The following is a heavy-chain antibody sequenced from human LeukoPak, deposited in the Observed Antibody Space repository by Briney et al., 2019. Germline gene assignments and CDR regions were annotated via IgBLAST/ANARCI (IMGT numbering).Heavy chain of an antibody. CDR1: GYTFIGYY. CDR2: INPHNGDT. V-gene: IGHV1-2*02. CDR3: ATVRDIVVGGGPYYFDY. J-gene: IGHJ4*02. Sequence: VSVNVSCKASGYTFIGYYLHWVRQARGQGLEWMGWINPHNGDTNYAQRFQGRVTMTRDTSITTAYMELNRLKSDDTAVYYCATVRDIVVGGGPYYFDYWGQGTLVTVSS. D-gene: IGHD2-15*01.